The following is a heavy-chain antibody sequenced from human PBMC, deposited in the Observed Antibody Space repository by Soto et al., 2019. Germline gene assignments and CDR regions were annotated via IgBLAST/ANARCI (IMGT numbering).Heavy chain of an antibody. CDR3: AKSGWLVHYFDY. J-gene: IGHJ4*02. CDR2: ISGIGGST. CDR1: GFTFSSCA. D-gene: IGHD6-19*01. Sequence: GGSLRLSCAASGFTFSSCAMSWVRQAPGKGLERVSTISGIGGSTYYADSVKGRFTISRDNSKNTLYPQMNSLRAEDTAVYFCAKSGWLVHYFDYWGQGILVTVSS. V-gene: IGHV3-23*01.